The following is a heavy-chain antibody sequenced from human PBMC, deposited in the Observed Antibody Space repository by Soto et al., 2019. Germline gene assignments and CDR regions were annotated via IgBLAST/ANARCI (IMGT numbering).Heavy chain of an antibody. CDR3: ARGRPRTIFGVVIIGYGMDV. D-gene: IGHD3-3*01. CDR1: GGSFSGYY. J-gene: IGHJ6*02. CDR2: INHSGST. V-gene: IGHV4-34*01. Sequence: SETLSLTCAVYGGSFSGYYWSWIRQPPGKGLEWIGEINHSGSTNYNPSLKSRVTISVDTSKNQFSLKLSSVTAADTAVYYCARGRPRTIFGVVIIGYGMDVWGQGTTVTVSS.